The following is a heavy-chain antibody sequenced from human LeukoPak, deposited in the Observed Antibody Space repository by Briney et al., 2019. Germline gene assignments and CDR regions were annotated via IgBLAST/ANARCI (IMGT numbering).Heavy chain of an antibody. CDR1: GGSISSSSGNC. CDR3: ARNGGNSDFDY. Sequence: SETLSLTCAVSGGSISSSSGNCWTWVRQPPGKGLGWIGEIYHSGSTNYNPSLKSRVTMLLDKSKNQFSLKLSSVTAADTAVYYCARNGGNSDFDYWGQGTLVTVSS. CDR2: IYHSGST. D-gene: IGHD4-23*01. V-gene: IGHV4-4*02. J-gene: IGHJ4*02.